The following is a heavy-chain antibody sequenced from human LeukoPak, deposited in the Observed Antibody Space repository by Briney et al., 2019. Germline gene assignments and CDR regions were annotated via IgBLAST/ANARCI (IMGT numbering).Heavy chain of an antibody. Sequence: GGSLRLSCAASGFTFSSYWMHWVRQAPGKGLVWFSRINSDGSSTSYADSVKGRFTISRYNAKNTLYLQMNSLRAEDTAVYYCARYTAYCSSTSCRPYYYYYYMDVWGKGTTVTISS. CDR2: INSDGSST. D-gene: IGHD2-2*01. J-gene: IGHJ6*03. V-gene: IGHV3-74*01. CDR3: ARYTAYCSSTSCRPYYYYYYMDV. CDR1: GFTFSSYW.